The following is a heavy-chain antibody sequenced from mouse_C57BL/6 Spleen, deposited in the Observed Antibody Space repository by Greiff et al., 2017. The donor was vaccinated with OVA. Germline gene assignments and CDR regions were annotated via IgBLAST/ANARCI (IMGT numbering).Heavy chain of an antibody. D-gene: IGHD4-1*02. CDR1: GYAFTNYL. Sequence: QVQLKQSGAELVRPGTSVKVSCKASGYAFTNYLIEWVKQRPGQGLEWIGVINPGSGGTNYNEKFKGKATLTADKSSSTAYMQLSSLTSEDSAVYFCASTGTSGFAYWGQGTLVTVSA. CDR2: INPGSGGT. J-gene: IGHJ3*01. V-gene: IGHV1-54*01. CDR3: ASTGTSGFAY.